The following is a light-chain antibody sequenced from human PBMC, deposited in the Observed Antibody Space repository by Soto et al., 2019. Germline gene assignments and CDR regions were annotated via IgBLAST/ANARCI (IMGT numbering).Light chain of an antibody. CDR1: QSVSSSF. V-gene: IGKV3-20*01. Sequence: EIVLTQSPGTLSLSPGERAILSCRASQSVSSSFLAWYQQKPGQAPRLLIYSSSNRATGIPDRFSGSGSGTDFTLTISRLEPADFAVYYCQQYGRSPLTFGGGTKGEMK. J-gene: IGKJ4*01. CDR2: SSS. CDR3: QQYGRSPLT.